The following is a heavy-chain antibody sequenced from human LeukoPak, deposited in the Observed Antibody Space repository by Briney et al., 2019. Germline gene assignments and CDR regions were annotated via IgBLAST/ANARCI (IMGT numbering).Heavy chain of an antibody. V-gene: IGHV4-59*01. CDR1: GGSISSYY. CDR2: IYYSGST. D-gene: IGHD3-22*01. Sequence: PSETLSLTCTVSGGSISSYYWSWIRQPPGKGLEWIGYIYYSGSTNYNPSLKSRVTISVDTSKNQFSLELSSVTAADTAVYYCARRRYYDGSGYLGWGQGTLLSVSS. J-gene: IGHJ1*01. CDR3: ARRRYYDGSGYLG.